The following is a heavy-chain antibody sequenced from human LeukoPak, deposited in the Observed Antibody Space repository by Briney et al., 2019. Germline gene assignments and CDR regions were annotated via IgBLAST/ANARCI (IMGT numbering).Heavy chain of an antibody. Sequence: GGSLRLSCAASGLTFSSYSMNWVRQAPGKGLEWVSSISSSSSYIYYADSVKGRFTISRDNAKNSLYLQMNSLRAEDTAVYYCARGDEETYYYDSSGYQFDYWGQGTLVTVSS. CDR1: GLTFSSYS. CDR3: ARGDEETYYYDSSGYQFDY. CDR2: ISSSSSYI. J-gene: IGHJ4*02. D-gene: IGHD3-22*01. V-gene: IGHV3-21*01.